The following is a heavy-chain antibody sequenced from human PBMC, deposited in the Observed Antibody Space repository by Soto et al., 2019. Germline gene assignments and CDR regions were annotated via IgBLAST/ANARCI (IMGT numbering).Heavy chain of an antibody. CDR2: INHSGST. CDR1: GGSFSGYY. J-gene: IGHJ5*02. Sequence: SETLSLTCAVYGGSFSGYYWSWIRQPPGKGLEWIGEINHSGSTNYNPSLKSRVTISVDTSKNQFSLKLSSVTAADTAVYYCARFSGSGSYYKVDWFDPWGQGTLVTVSS. V-gene: IGHV4-34*01. D-gene: IGHD3-10*01. CDR3: ARFSGSGSYYKVDWFDP.